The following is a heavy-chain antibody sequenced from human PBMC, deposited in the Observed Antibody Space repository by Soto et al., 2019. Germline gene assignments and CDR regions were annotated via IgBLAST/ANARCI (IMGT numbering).Heavy chain of an antibody. CDR1: GGSINGYY. J-gene: IGHJ6*02. D-gene: IGHD2-21*02. V-gene: IGHV4-34*01. CDR2: INHSGTI. CDR3: ARADRTLVTSYSLDV. Sequence: SDTLSLTCTISGGSINGYYWTWIRQPPGKGLEWIGEINHSGTINFNPSIKSRLNISLDTSKKHFSLKLSSVTDADTAAYYCARADRTLVTSYSLDVWGQGTTVT.